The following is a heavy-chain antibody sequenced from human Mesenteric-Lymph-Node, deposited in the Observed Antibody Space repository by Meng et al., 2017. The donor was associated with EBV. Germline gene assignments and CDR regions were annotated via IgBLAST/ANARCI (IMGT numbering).Heavy chain of an antibody. D-gene: IGHD3-10*01. J-gene: IGHJ5*02. CDR1: GGSISSDNW. V-gene: IGHV4-4*02. CDR3: ASMIYGSGLNSWFDP. CDR2: IHHSGAT. Sequence: QGQPQVSGPGLVKPSGTLSLTCAVSGGSISSDNWWTWVRQPPGKGLEWIGEIHHSGATNYNPSLKSRVTISVDKSKNQFSLKLSSVTAADAAVYFCASMIYGSGLNSWFDPWGHGTLVTVSS.